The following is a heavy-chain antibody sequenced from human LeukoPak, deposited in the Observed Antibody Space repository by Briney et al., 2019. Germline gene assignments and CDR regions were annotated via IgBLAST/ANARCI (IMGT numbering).Heavy chain of an antibody. Sequence: GGSLRLSCGAPGFTFSTSTMNWVRRAPGEGLLLGSSIDSRSKDIYCADLVKGRFTISRDNAKNSLYLQMHSLRAEDTAVYYCVRIPKSAHFPTSFDPWGQGTLLTVPS. J-gene: IGHJ5*02. D-gene: IGHD2-21*01. CDR3: VRIPKSAHFPTSFDP. CDR2: IDSRSKDI. CDR1: GFTFSTST. V-gene: IGHV3-21*01.